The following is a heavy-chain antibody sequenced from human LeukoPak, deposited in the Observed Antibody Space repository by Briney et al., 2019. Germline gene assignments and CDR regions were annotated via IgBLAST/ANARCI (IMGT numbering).Heavy chain of an antibody. V-gene: IGHV3-23*01. CDR3: AKDYYGSGTRGYFDY. CDR2: ISDSGGST. Sequence: GGSLRLSCAASGFTFSNFVMSWVRQAPGKGLEWVSTISDSGGSTYYADSVKGRFTISRDNSKNTLYLQMDSLRAEDTAVYYCAKDYYGSGTRGYFDYWGQGTLVTVSS. J-gene: IGHJ4*02. D-gene: IGHD3-10*01. CDR1: GFTFSNFV.